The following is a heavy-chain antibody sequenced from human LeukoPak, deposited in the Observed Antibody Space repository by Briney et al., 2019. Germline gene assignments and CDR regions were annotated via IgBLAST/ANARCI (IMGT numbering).Heavy chain of an antibody. V-gene: IGHV5-51*01. D-gene: IGHD3-10*01. Sequence: GESLKISCKGSGYNFPSYWIAWVRQMPGKGLEWMGIIYPGDSDTRYSPSFQGQVTISADKSITTAYLQWSSLKASDTAMYYCARGYYYGSGSYYILGYWGQGTLVTVSS. CDR3: ARGYYYGSGSYYILGY. J-gene: IGHJ4*02. CDR2: IYPGDSDT. CDR1: GYNFPSYW.